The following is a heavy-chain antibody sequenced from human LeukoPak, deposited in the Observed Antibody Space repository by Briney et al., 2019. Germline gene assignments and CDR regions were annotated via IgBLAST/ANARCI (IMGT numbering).Heavy chain of an antibody. J-gene: IGHJ6*04. D-gene: IGHD3-10*01. CDR1: GYTFTSYG. CDR2: ISAYNGNT. Sequence: ASVKVSCKASGYTFTSYGISWVRQAPGQGLEWMGWISAYNGNTNYAQKLQGRVTMTTDTSTSTAYMELRSLRSDDTAVYYCARDFGYYYGSGMQRPYYYGMAVGAKGTTVTVSS. CDR3: ARDFGYYYGSGMQRPYYYGMAV. V-gene: IGHV1-18*01.